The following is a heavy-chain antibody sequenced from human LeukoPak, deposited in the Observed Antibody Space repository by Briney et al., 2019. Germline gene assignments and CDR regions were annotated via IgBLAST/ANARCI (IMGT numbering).Heavy chain of an antibody. CDR1: GGSISSFY. V-gene: IGHV4-4*07. D-gene: IGHD3-22*01. J-gene: IGHJ4*02. Sequence: SETLSLTCTVSGGSISSFYWSCLRHPAGKGLEWIGRIYTSGSTNYNPSLKTRVTMSVDTSKNQFSLKLSTVTAADTAVYYCARGSSSGFDDWGQGSLVTVAS. CDR3: ARGSSSGFDD. CDR2: IYTSGST.